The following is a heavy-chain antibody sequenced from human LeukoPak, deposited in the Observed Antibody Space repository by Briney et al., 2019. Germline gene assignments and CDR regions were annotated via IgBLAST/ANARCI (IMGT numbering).Heavy chain of an antibody. CDR2: INHSGST. CDR1: GGSFSGYY. V-gene: IGHV4-34*01. J-gene: IGHJ4*02. Sequence: SETLSLTCADYGGSFSGYYWSWIRQPPGKGLEWIGEINHSGSTNYNPSLKSRVTISVDTSKNQFSLKLSSVTAADTAVYYCARVDSSGWYELDYWGQGTLATVSS. CDR3: ARVDSSGWYELDY. D-gene: IGHD6-19*01.